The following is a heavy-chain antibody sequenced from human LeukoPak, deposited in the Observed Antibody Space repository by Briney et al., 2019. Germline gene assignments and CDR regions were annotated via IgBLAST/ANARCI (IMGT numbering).Heavy chain of an antibody. D-gene: IGHD3-10*01. V-gene: IGHV3-9*01. CDR3: AKDMAFGGQGGPFDY. CDR1: GFTFDDYA. CDR2: ISWNGGSI. J-gene: IGHJ4*02. Sequence: PGRSLRLSCAASGFTFDDYAMHWVRQAPGKGLEWVSGISWNGGSIGYADSVKGRFTISRDNAKNSLYLQMNSLRAEDTALYYCAKDMAFGGQGGPFDYWGQGTLVTVSS.